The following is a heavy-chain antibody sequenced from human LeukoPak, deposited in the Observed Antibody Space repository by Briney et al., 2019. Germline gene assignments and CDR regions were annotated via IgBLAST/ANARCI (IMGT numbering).Heavy chain of an antibody. D-gene: IGHD1-26*01. CDR3: ARVIVGTAYDAFDI. V-gene: IGHV3-66*01. J-gene: IGHJ3*02. CDR1: GFTVSSNY. CDR2: IYSDGST. Sequence: GGSLRLSCAASGFTVSSNYMSWVRQAPGKGLEWVSIIYSDGSTYYPDSVRGRFTISRDNSKNTLYLQMSSLRAEDTAVYYCARVIVGTAYDAFDIWGQGTMVTVSS.